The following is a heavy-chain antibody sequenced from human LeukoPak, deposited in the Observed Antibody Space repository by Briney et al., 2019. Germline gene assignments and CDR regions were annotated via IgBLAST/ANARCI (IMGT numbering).Heavy chain of an antibody. CDR1: SSSFSTSYR. D-gene: IGHD4-11*01. Sequence: SETLSLTCAVPSSSFSTSYRWGWLRQPPRKGLEWIGPFYHPGNTYYNPSLKSRVTISVDPSKNQFSLNLTSVTAADTAVYYCANVNTVTTAYFDYWGQGTLVTVSS. CDR3: ANVNTVTTAYFDY. V-gene: IGHV4-38-2*01. CDR2: FYHPGNT. J-gene: IGHJ4*02.